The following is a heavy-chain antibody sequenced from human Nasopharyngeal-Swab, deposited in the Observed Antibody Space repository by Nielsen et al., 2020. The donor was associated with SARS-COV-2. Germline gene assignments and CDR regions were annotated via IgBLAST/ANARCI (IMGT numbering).Heavy chain of an antibody. V-gene: IGHV3-30-3*01. Sequence: GGSLRLSCAASRFTFSNYAMHWVRQAPGMGLEWVAVASHDGSKIYYADSVKGRFTISRDNSKNMLYLQMNSLRTEDTAVYYCARDPLGVIPPPRDDGFDIWGQGTMVTVSS. CDR3: ARDPLGVIPPPRDDGFDI. J-gene: IGHJ3*02. CDR2: ASHDGSKI. D-gene: IGHD2-2*02. CDR1: RFTFSNYA.